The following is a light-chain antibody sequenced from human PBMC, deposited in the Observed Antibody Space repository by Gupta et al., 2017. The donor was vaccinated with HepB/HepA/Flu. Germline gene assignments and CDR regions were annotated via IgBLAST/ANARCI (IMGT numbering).Light chain of an antibody. Sequence: IVFTHSPATVSLSPGERATLSCRASQRVSRYLAWYQQKPGQAPRLLIYDASNRATGIPARFSGSGSGTDFTLTISSLEPEDFAVYYCQQRSNWPVTFGQGTKVEIK. CDR1: QRVSRY. CDR2: DAS. V-gene: IGKV3-11*01. J-gene: IGKJ1*01. CDR3: QQRSNWPVT.